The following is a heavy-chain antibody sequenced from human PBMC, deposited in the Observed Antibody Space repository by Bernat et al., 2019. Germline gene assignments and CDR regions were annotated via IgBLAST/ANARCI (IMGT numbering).Heavy chain of an antibody. CDR2: INGDGSST. D-gene: IGHD2-2*01. CDR1: GFTFSSYW. Sequence: EVQLVESGGDLVQPGGSLRLSCAGSGFTFSSYWMHWVRQAPGKGLVWISRINGDGSSTNYADSVRGRFTISRDNAKNTLYLQMNSLRNEDTGVYYCASLFIGSTTRYDDWGQGTLVTVSS. V-gene: IGHV3-74*01. J-gene: IGHJ4*02. CDR3: ASLFIGSTTRYDD.